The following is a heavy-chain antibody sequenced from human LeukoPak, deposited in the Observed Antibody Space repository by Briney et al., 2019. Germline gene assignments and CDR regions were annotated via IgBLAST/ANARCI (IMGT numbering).Heavy chain of an antibody. CDR3: ARDREQQLVRYFDY. CDR1: GGSISSGSYY. D-gene: IGHD6-13*01. J-gene: IGHJ4*02. V-gene: IGHV4-61*02. CDR2: IYTSGST. Sequence: SQTLSLTCTVSGGSISSGSYYWNWIRQPAGKGLEWIGRIYTSGSTNYNPSLKSRVTISVDTSKNQFSLKLSSVTAADTAVYYCARDREQQLVRYFDYWGQGTLVTVSS.